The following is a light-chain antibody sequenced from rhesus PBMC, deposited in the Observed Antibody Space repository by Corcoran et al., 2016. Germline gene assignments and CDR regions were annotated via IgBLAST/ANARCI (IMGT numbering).Light chain of an antibody. J-gene: IGKJ1*01. CDR3: QQYNSAPRT. V-gene: IGKV1-21*01. Sequence: DIQMTQSPSSLSASVGDRVTITCRASQGISSWLAWYQQKPGKAPKPLVYKASRLQSGVPSRFRGSGSGTDFTLTISRLQPEDFATYYCQQYNSAPRTFGQGTKVEIK. CDR2: KAS. CDR1: QGISSW.